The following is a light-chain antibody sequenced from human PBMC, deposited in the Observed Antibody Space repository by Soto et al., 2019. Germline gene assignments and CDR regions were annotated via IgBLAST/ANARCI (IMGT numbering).Light chain of an antibody. V-gene: IGLV4-69*01. J-gene: IGLJ3*02. CDR3: QTWGAGTVV. CDR2: LDSDGSH. Sequence: QALVTQSPSASASLGASVKLTGTLSSGHSTYAIAWHQQQPEKGPRYLMKLDSDGSHNKGDGIPDRFSGSSSGAERYLTISSLQSEDEADYYCQTWGAGTVVFGGGTKLTVL. CDR1: SGHSTYA.